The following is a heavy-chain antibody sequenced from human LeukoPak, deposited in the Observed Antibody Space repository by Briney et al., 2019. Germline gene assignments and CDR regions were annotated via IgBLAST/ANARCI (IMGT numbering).Heavy chain of an antibody. V-gene: IGHV3-21*01. Sequence: PGGSLRLSCAASGFTLSSYSMNWLRQAPGKGLEWVSSISSSSSYIYCVDSVKGRFTISRDNAKNSLYLQMNSLRAEDTAVYYCARCCSSTSCYTKKAARREYYCCGMDVWGEGTTVTVFS. D-gene: IGHD2-2*02. J-gene: IGHJ6*04. CDR1: GFTLSSYS. CDR2: ISSSSSYI. CDR3: ARCCSSTSCYTKKAARREYYCCGMDV.